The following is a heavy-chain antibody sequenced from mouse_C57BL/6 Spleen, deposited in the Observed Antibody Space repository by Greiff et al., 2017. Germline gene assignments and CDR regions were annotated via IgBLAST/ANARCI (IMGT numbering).Heavy chain of an antibody. CDR2: INPYNGDT. V-gene: IGHV1-20*01. Sequence: EVQLQQSGPELVKPGDSVKISCQASGYSFTGYFMNWVMQSHGKSLEWIGRINPYNGDTFYNQKFKGKATLTVDKSSSTAHMELRSLTSEDSAVYYCARGGYSNRGYFDVWGTGTTVTVSS. CDR3: ARGGYSNRGYFDV. J-gene: IGHJ1*03. CDR1: GYSFTGYF. D-gene: IGHD2-5*01.